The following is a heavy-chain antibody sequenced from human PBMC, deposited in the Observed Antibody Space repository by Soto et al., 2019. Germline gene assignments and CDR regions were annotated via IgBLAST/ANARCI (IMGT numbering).Heavy chain of an antibody. CDR1: GFTFSKNG. D-gene: IGHD3-16*01. CDR2: INENGRNT. Sequence: EVQLLESGGGLVQPGGSLRLSCAASGFTFSKNGMSWVRQAPGKGLEWVSSINENGRNTHYSDSVKGRFIISRDNSKSMVYLDLNSLRAEDTAIYYCAKQLGDGGATRDPTTEPWGQGVLVTVSS. CDR3: AKQLGDGGATRDPTTEP. V-gene: IGHV3-23*01. J-gene: IGHJ5*02.